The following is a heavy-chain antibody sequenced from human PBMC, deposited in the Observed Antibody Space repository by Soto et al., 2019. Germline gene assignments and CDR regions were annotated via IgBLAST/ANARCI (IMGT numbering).Heavy chain of an antibody. D-gene: IGHD3-10*01. V-gene: IGHV1-18*01. CDR2: ISPYKGNT. CDR1: GYTFPNYC. J-gene: IGHJ4*02. CDR3: ARDLDGSGSYYTDY. Sequence: ASVKVCGKASGYTFPNYCISWVRQAPGQGFEWTGWISPYKGNTNYAQKLQGRVTMTTDTSTSTAYMELRSLRSDDTATYYCARDLDGSGSYYTDYWGQGTLVTVSS.